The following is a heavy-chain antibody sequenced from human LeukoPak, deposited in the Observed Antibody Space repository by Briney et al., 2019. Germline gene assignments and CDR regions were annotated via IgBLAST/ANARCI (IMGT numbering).Heavy chain of an antibody. CDR3: TAGVGRTDNDY. V-gene: IGHV3-15*01. CDR1: GFTFSNAW. Sequence: GGSLRLSCAVSGFTFSNAWMSWVRQAPGKGLEWVGRIKGKSDGGRTDYAAPVENRFIISRDDSKNTLYLQMNSLKTEDTAVYYCTAGVGRTDNDYWGQGTLVTVSS. CDR2: IKGKSDGGRT. J-gene: IGHJ4*02. D-gene: IGHD1-26*01.